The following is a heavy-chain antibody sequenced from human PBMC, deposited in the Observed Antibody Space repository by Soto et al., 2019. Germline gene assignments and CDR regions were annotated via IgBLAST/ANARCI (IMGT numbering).Heavy chain of an antibody. Sequence: QVQLQESGPELVKPSQTLSLTCTVSGGSISGGGYYWNWIRQHPGKGLEWIGYIYYTGRSYYSPSIKSRLTISVDTSKNQFSLTLNSVTAADTAVYYCARGVGTTNSDFDSWGQGTLVTVSS. D-gene: IGHD3-3*01. CDR1: GGSISGGGYY. CDR2: IYYTGRS. V-gene: IGHV4-31*03. CDR3: ARGVGTTNSDFDS. J-gene: IGHJ4*02.